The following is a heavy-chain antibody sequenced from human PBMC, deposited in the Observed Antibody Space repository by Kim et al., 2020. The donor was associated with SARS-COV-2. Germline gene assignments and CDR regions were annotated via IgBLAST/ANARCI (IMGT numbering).Heavy chain of an antibody. CDR1: GCTLTELS. V-gene: IGHV1-24*01. J-gene: IGHJ6*02. CDR3: ATHPAVGAIFHCGMDV. D-gene: IGHD2-15*01. CDR2: FDPEDGET. Sequence: ASVKVSCKVSGCTLTELSMHWVRQAPGKGLEWMGGFDPEDGETIYAQKFQGRVTMTEYTSTDTAYMGLSSLRSEDTAVYYCATHPAVGAIFHCGMDVWGQGTTVTVSS.